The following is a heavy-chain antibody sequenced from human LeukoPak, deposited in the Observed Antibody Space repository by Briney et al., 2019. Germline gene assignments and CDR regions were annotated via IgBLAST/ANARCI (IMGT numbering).Heavy chain of an antibody. CDR1: GYTFTSYA. D-gene: IGHD7-27*01. CDR3: ARWGSDY. J-gene: IGHJ4*02. V-gene: IGHV1-3*01. CDR2: INAGNGNT. Sequence: GASVKVSCKASGYTFTSYAMHWVRQAPGQRLEWMGWINAGNGNTKYSQKFQGRVTISRDTSATTGYMDLSNLRPEDTAIYYCARWGSDYWGQGTLVTVSS.